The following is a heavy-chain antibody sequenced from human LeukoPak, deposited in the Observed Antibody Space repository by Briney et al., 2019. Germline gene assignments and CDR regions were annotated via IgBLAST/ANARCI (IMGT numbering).Heavy chain of an antibody. CDR2: ISSSSSYI. D-gene: IGHD6-19*01. CDR1: GFTFSSYA. J-gene: IGHJ4*02. V-gene: IGHV3-21*01. CDR3: ARVSRSGWSDY. Sequence: PGGSLRLSCAGSGFTFSSYAMSWVRQAPGKGLEWVSSISSSSSYIYYADSVKGRFTISRDNAKNSLYLQMNSLRAEDTAVYYCARVSRSGWSDYWGQGTLVTVSS.